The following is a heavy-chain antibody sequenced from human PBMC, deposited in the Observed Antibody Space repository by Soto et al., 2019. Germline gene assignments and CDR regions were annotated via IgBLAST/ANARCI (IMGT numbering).Heavy chain of an antibody. J-gene: IGHJ4*02. Sequence: SETLSLTSTVSGGSISSYYWSWIRQPAGKGLEWIGRIYTSGSTNYNPSLKSRVTMSVDTSKNQFSLKLSSVTAADTAVYYCARESIAARGKCFDYWGQGTLVTVSS. CDR1: GGSISSYY. V-gene: IGHV4-4*07. CDR2: IYTSGST. D-gene: IGHD6-6*01. CDR3: ARESIAARGKCFDY.